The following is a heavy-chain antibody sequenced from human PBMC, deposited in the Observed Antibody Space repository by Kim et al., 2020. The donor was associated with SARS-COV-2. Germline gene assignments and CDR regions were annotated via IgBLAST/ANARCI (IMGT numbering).Heavy chain of an antibody. Sequence: SRKLRVTISVDTSKNQFPLKLSSVTAADTAVYYCARTRITMIVVVTHFDYWGQGTLVTVSS. J-gene: IGHJ4*02. D-gene: IGHD3-22*01. CDR3: ARTRITMIVVVTHFDY. V-gene: IGHV4-31*02.